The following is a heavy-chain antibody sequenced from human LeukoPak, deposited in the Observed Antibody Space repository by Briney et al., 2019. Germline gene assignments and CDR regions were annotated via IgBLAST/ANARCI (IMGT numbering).Heavy chain of an antibody. D-gene: IGHD3-22*01. CDR2: TYYSGST. V-gene: IGHV4-59*01. CDR1: GGSISSYY. CDR3: ARAGYYDSSGYYRY. J-gene: IGHJ4*02. Sequence: PSETLSLTCTVSGGSISSYYWNWIRQTPGKGLEWIGYTYYSGSTNYNPSLKSRVTISVDTSKNQFSLKLSSVTAADTAVYYCARAGYYDSSGYYRYWGQGTLVTVSS.